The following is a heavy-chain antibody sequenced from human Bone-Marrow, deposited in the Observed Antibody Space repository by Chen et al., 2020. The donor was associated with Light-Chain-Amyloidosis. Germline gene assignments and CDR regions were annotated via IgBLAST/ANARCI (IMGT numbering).Heavy chain of an antibody. J-gene: IGHJ6*02. D-gene: IGHD6-25*01. V-gene: IGHV3-23*01. CDR3: AKAAAAHYYYYFGMDV. Sequence: EVQLLESGGALVQLGGSLRLACAASGFTLRSYAMTWVRQAPGKGLEWVSSISGRDVRKTYFDSVGGRFTISRDNSKDTLYLQMNSLRAEDTAVYYCAKAAAAHYYYYFGMDVWGQGTTVTVSS. CDR2: ISGRDVRK. CDR1: GFTLRSYA.